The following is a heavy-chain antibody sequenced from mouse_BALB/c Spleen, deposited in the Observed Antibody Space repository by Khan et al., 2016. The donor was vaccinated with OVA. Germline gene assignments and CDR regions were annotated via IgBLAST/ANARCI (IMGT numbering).Heavy chain of an antibody. V-gene: IGHV3-2*02. CDR3: ERSVTITTVVATDFDY. CDR1: GYSITSDYA. Sequence: EVQLQESGPGLVKPSQSLSLTCTVTGYSITSDYAWNWIRQFPGNKLEWMGYISYSGRTSYNPSLKSRISITRDTSKNQFFLQLNSVTTEDTATYYCERSVTITTVVATDFDYWGQGTTLTVSS. CDR2: ISYSGRT. J-gene: IGHJ2*01. D-gene: IGHD1-1*01.